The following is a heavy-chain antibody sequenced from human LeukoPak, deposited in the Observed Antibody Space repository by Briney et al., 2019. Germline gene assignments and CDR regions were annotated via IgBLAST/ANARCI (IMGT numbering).Heavy chain of an antibody. D-gene: IGHD1-26*01. CDR2: IYHSGST. Sequence: PSETLSLTCAVSGGSISSGGYSWSWIRQPPGKGLEWIGYIYHSGSTYYNPSLKSRVTISVDRSKNQFSLKLSSVTAADTAVYYCARGDYSGSYFNWFDPWGQGTLVTVSS. V-gene: IGHV4-30-2*01. CDR3: ARGDYSGSYFNWFDP. CDR1: GGSISSGGYS. J-gene: IGHJ5*02.